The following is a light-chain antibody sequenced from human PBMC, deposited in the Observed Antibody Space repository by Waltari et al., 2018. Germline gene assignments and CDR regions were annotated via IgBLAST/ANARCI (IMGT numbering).Light chain of an antibody. V-gene: IGLV1-47*01. CDR1: SSNIASNY. CDR3: AAWDDSLAIYV. Sequence: QSVLTQPPSASGTPGQRVTISCSGSSSNIASNYVYWYQQFPGTAPKLLIYRNNQRPSGVPDRFSGSKSGTSASLAISGLRSEDEADYYCAAWDDSLAIYVFGTGTEVTVL. CDR2: RNN. J-gene: IGLJ1*01.